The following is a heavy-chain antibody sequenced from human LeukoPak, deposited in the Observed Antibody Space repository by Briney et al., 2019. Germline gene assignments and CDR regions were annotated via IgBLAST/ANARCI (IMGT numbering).Heavy chain of an antibody. D-gene: IGHD5-12*01. CDR2: IYHSGSA. V-gene: IGHV4-30-2*01. J-gene: IGHJ4*02. CDR3: ARSGYSGHDYVDY. CDR1: GGSISSGGYS. Sequence: SETLSLTCAVSGGSISSGGYSWSWIRQPPGKGLEWIGYIYHSGSAYYNPSLKSRVTISVDRSKNQFSLKLSSVTAADTAVYYCARSGYSGHDYVDYWGQGTLVTVSS.